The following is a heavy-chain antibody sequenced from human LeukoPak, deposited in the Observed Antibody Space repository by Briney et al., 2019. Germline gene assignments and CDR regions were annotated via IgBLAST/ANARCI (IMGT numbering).Heavy chain of an antibody. CDR2: FDPEDGET. CDR1: GYTLTELS. J-gene: IGHJ5*02. D-gene: IGHD3-10*01. CDR3: ATAGGETMVRGVGDWFDP. V-gene: IGHV1-24*01. Sequence: GASVKASCKVSGYTLTELSMHWVRQAPGKGLEWMGGFDPEDGETIYAQKFQGRVTMTEDTSTDTAYMELSSLRSEDTAVYYCATAGGETMVRGVGDWFDPWGQGTLVTVSS.